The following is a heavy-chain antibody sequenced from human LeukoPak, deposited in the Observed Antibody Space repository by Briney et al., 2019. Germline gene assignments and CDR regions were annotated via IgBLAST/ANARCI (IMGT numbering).Heavy chain of an antibody. Sequence: GGSLRLSCAASRLTFSDYAMTWVRRAPGEGLQWVSTISGSGVRTYYTDSVKGRFTVSRDNSKNTLYLQMKSLRVEDAAVYYCAKDRRAAAGPPYYFDNWGQGTLVTVSS. D-gene: IGHD6-13*01. CDR3: AKDRRAAAGPPYYFDN. V-gene: IGHV3-23*01. CDR2: ISGSGVRT. J-gene: IGHJ4*02. CDR1: RLTFSDYA.